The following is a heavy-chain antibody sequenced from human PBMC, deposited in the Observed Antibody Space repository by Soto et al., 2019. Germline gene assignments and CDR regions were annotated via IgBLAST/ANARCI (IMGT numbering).Heavy chain of an antibody. J-gene: IGHJ4*02. V-gene: IGHV1-8*01. CDR3: ARRGTDYSSGWDITHGY. D-gene: IGHD6-19*01. CDR1: GYTFTSYD. CDR2: MNPNSGNT. Sequence: GASVKVSCKASGYTFTSYDINWVRQATGQRLEWMGWMNPNSGNTGYAQKFQGRVTMTRNTSISTAYMELSSLRSEDTAVYYCARRGTDYSSGWDITHGYWGQGTLVTVSS.